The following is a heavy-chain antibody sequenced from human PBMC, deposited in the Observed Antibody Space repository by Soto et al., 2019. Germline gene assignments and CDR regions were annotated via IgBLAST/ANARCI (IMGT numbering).Heavy chain of an antibody. J-gene: IGHJ2*01. V-gene: IGHV3-23*01. D-gene: IGHD1-1*01. CDR3: AKRHGGTLENWHFDV. Sequence: EVQLLESGGGLVQPGGSLRLSCAASGFTFRDHAMSWVRQAPGKGLQWVSDISSNGGGTFYADSVKGRFTISRDNSKNTLHLQMNRLRDEDTAIYYCAKRHGGTLENWHFDVWGRGSLVTVSS. CDR2: ISSNGGGT. CDR1: GFTFRDHA.